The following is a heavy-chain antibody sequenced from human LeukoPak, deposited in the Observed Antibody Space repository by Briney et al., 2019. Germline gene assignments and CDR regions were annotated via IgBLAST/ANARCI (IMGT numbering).Heavy chain of an antibody. CDR3: ARGRGYFDWLSHNGGALDI. J-gene: IGHJ3*02. D-gene: IGHD3-9*01. CDR1: GFTVSSNY. Sequence: GGSLRLSCAASGFTVSSNYMSWVRQAPGKGLEWVSVIYSGGSTYYADSVKGRFTISRDNSKNTLYLQMNSLRAEDTAVYYCARGRGYFDWLSHNGGALDIWGQGTMVTVSS. V-gene: IGHV3-66*01. CDR2: IYSGGST.